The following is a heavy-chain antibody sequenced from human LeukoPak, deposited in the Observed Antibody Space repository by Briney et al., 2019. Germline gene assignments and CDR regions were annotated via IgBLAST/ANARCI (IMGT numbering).Heavy chain of an antibody. V-gene: IGHV4-30-2*01. J-gene: IGHJ4*02. CDR1: GGSISSGYYY. Sequence: SETLSLTCAISGGSISSGYYYWNWIRQPPGKGLEWIGYIHHSGSTEYNPSLRSRVTMSIDTSKDQFSLKLYSVTAADTAVYYCARAPGITTIPRFDYWGQGSLVTVSS. CDR2: IHHSGST. D-gene: IGHD3-22*01. CDR3: ARAPGITTIPRFDY.